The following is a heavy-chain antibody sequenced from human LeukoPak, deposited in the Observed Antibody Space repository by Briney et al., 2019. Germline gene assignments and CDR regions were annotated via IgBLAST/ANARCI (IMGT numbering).Heavy chain of an antibody. J-gene: IGHJ6*02. CDR3: ARRGYYYDMDV. Sequence: SETLSLTCTVSGGSISSSSYFWDWIRQPPGKGLEWIGSIYSSGSTYYNPSLKSRVTISVDTSKNQFSLNLSSVTAADTAVYYCARRGYYYDMDVWGQGTTVTVSS. CDR2: IYSSGST. CDR1: GGSISSSSYF. V-gene: IGHV4-39*01.